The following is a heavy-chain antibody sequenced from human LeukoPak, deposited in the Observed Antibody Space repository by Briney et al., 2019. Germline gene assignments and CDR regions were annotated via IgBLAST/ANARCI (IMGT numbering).Heavy chain of an antibody. CDR3: ARGRWNYDFWSGYWLDY. J-gene: IGHJ4*02. Sequence: GASAKVSCKASGYTFTSYGISWVRQAPGQGLEWMGWISAYNGNTNYAQKLQGRVTVTTDTSTSTAYMEVRSLRSDDTAVYYCARGRWNYDFWSGYWLDYWGQGTRVTVSS. V-gene: IGHV1-18*01. CDR1: GYTFTSYG. CDR2: ISAYNGNT. D-gene: IGHD3-3*01.